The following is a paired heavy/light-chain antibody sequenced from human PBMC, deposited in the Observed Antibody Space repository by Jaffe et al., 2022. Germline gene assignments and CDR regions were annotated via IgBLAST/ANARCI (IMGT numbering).Heavy chain of an antibody. Sequence: QVQLVESGGGVVQPGGSLSLSCAASGFAFKAYGMHWVRQAPGKGLEWVTYIRYDGSKTKYADSVKGRFTISRDNSKNTLWMQMNSLRVEDTAVYYCAKAFPGCDGECYTFDSWGQGTPVTVSS. CDR1: GFAFKAYG. CDR2: IRYDGSKT. V-gene: IGHV3-30*02. J-gene: IGHJ4*02. D-gene: IGHD3-16*02. CDR3: AKAFPGCDGECYTFDS.
Light chain of an antibody. J-gene: IGKJ5*01. CDR3: QQGSNWPPT. CDR1: QSVTRY. V-gene: IGKV3-11*01. CDR2: DTS. Sequence: EIVLTQSPATLSLSPGERATLSCRASQSVTRYLAWYQQKPGQSPRLLIFDTSNRASGIPARFSASGSGTDFTLAISSLEPEDLAVYYCQQGSNWPPTFGQGTRLEIK.